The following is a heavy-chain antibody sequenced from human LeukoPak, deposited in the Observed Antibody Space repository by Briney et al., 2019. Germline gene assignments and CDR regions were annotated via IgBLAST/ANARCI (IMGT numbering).Heavy chain of an antibody. V-gene: IGHV1-2*02. CDR1: GYTFIGNY. CDR3: ARGSYDSSDFEYFHH. Sequence: ASVKVSCKASGYTFIGNYMHWVRQAPGQGLEWMGWINPNSGGTNYAQKFQGRVTMTRDTSISTAYMELNRLRSDDTAVYYCARGSYDSSDFEYFHHWGQGTLVTVSS. CDR2: INPNSGGT. D-gene: IGHD3-22*01. J-gene: IGHJ1*01.